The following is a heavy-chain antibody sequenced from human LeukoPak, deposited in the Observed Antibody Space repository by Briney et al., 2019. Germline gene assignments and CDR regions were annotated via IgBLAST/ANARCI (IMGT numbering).Heavy chain of an antibody. V-gene: IGHV3-53*04. J-gene: IGHJ3*02. D-gene: IGHD3-22*01. Sequence: AGSLRLSCAASGFTVSNNYMSWVRQAPGKGLEWVSVIYSGGSTYYADSVKRRFTISRHNSKNTLYLQMNSLRAEDTAVYYCARVYYYDSSGYYPPDAFDIWGQGTMVTVSS. CDR2: IYSGGST. CDR1: GFTVSNNY. CDR3: ARVYYYDSSGYYPPDAFDI.